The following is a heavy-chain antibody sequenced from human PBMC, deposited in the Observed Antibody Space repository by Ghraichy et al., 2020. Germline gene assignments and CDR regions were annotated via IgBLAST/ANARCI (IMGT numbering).Heavy chain of an antibody. CDR3: ARDRAFKCFDF. CDR1: GFTFSSYA. V-gene: IGHV3-23*01. J-gene: IGHJ4*02. D-gene: IGHD3-10*01. CDR2: ISGSGGGT. Sequence: SCAASGFTFSSYAMSWVRQAPGKGLEWVSAISGSGGGTYYADSVKGRFTISRANSKNTLFLQMNSLRAEDTAFYYCARDRAFKCFDFWGQGALVTVSS.